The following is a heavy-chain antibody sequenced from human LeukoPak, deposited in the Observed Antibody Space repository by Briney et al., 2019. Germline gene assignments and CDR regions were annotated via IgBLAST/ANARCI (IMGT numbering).Heavy chain of an antibody. Sequence: GGSLRLSCAASGFTVSSSYMGWVRQPPGKGLEYVSVLYSGGTTYFADSVKGRFTISRDNSRNTLYLQMNSLRAEDTAVYYCASGEYSGYDLAYWGQGTLVTVSS. J-gene: IGHJ4*02. CDR2: LYSGGTT. CDR1: GFTVSSSY. D-gene: IGHD5-12*01. CDR3: ASGEYSGYDLAY. V-gene: IGHV3-53*01.